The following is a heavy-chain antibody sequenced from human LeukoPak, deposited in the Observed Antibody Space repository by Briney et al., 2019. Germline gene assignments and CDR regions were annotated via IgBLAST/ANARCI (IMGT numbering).Heavy chain of an antibody. Sequence: PSETLSLTCTVSGGSISSYYWSWIRQPPGKGLEWIGYIYYSGSTNYNPSLKSRVTISVDTSKNQFSLKLSSVTAADTAVYYCARQGSYYYDGSGYYPFDYWGQGTLVTVSS. V-gene: IGHV4-59*08. CDR1: GGSISSYY. CDR3: ARQGSYYYDGSGYYPFDY. J-gene: IGHJ4*02. CDR2: IYYSGST. D-gene: IGHD3-22*01.